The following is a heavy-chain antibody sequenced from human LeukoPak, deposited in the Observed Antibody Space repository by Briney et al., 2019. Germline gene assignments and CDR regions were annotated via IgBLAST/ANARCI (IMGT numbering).Heavy chain of an antibody. CDR1: GGSISSGGYY. V-gene: IGHV4-30-2*01. D-gene: IGHD6-19*01. J-gene: IGHJ3*02. CDR2: IYHSGST. CDR3: AREPIAVASENAFDI. Sequence: PSETLSLTCTVSGGSISSGGYYWSWIRQPPGKGLEWIGYIYHSGSTYYNPSLKSRVTISVDRSKNQFSLKLSSVTAADTAVYYCAREPIAVASENAFDIWGQGTMVTVSS.